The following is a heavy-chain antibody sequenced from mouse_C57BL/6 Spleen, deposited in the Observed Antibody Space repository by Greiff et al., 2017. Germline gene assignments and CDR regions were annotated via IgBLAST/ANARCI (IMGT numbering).Heavy chain of an antibody. CDR2: ISDGGSYT. CDR1: GFTFSSYA. Sequence: EVKLVESGGGLVKPGGSLKLSCAASGFTFSSYAMSWVRQTPEKRLEWVATISDGGSYTYYPDNVKGRFIISRDNAKNNLYLQMSHLKSEDTAMYYCARDHDYAFAYWGQGTLVTVSA. CDR3: ARDHDYAFAY. J-gene: IGHJ3*01. D-gene: IGHD2-4*01. V-gene: IGHV5-4*01.